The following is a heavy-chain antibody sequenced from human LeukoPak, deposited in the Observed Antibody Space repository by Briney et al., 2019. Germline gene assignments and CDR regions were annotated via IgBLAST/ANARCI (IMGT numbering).Heavy chain of an antibody. D-gene: IGHD3-16*01. J-gene: IGHJ6*02. V-gene: IGHV1-2*06. Sequence: ASVKVSCKASGYTFTCYYMHWVRQAPGQGLEWMGRINPNSGGTNYAQKFQGRVTMTRDTSISTAYMELSRLRSDDTAVYYCARDSRFYYYYGMDVWGQGTTVTVSS. CDR3: ARDSRFYYYYGMDV. CDR2: INPNSGGT. CDR1: GYTFTCYY.